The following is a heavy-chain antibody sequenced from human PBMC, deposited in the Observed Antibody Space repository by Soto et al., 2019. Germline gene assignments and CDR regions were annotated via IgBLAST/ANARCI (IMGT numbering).Heavy chain of an antibody. CDR2: IYYSGST. J-gene: IGHJ4*02. V-gene: IGHV4-39*01. CDR1: GGSISSSSYY. Sequence: PETLCLTCTVSGGSISSSSYYWGWIRQPPGKGLEWIGSIYYSGSTYYNPSLKSRVTISVDTSKNQFSLKLSSVTAADTAVYYCARHGDTAMVTVLFDYWCQGPLVT. CDR3: ARHGDTAMVTVLFDY. D-gene: IGHD5-18*01.